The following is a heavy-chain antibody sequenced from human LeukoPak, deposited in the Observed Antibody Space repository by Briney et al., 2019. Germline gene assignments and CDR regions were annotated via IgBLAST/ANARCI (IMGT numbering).Heavy chain of an antibody. J-gene: IGHJ6*03. CDR1: GASIGTHY. V-gene: IGHV4-59*11. Sequence: SETLSLTCTVSGASIGTHYWSWIRQPPGKGLEGIGYIYYSGDTYYSPSLKSRVTISLDTSKNQCTPELNSLTAPHTAVYFCARGAYYYYMDVWGKGTTVTISS. CDR2: IYYSGDT. CDR3: ARGAYYYYMDV.